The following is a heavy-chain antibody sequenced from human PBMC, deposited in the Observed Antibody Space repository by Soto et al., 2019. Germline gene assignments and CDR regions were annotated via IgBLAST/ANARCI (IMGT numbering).Heavy chain of an antibody. Sequence: SVKVSCKASGGTFSSYAISWVRQAPGQGLEWMGGIIPIFGTANYAQKFQGRVTITADESTSTAYMELSSLRSEDTAVYYCARTAMIVVVTTFDYWGQGTLVTVSS. CDR3: ARTAMIVVVTTFDY. J-gene: IGHJ4*02. D-gene: IGHD3-22*01. CDR2: IIPIFGTA. CDR1: GGTFSSYA. V-gene: IGHV1-69*13.